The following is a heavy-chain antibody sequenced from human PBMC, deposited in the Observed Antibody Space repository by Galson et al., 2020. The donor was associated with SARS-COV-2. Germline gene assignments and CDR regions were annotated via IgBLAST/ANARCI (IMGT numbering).Heavy chain of an antibody. CDR1: GYTLTELS. D-gene: IGHD1-26*01. CDR3: ATAPPRIVGATTNWFDP. V-gene: IGHV1-24*01. CDR2: FDPEDGET. Sequence: ASVKVSCKVSGYTLTELSMHWVRQAPGKGLEWMGGFDPEDGETIYAQKFQGRVTMTEDTSTDTAYMELSSLRSEDTAVYYCATAPPRIVGATTNWFDPWGQGTLVTGSS. J-gene: IGHJ5*02.